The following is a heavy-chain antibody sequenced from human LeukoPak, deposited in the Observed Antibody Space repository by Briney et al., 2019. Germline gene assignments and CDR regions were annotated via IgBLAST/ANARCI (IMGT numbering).Heavy chain of an antibody. V-gene: IGHV4-59*01. Sequence: SETLSLTCTVSGGSISSYCWSWIRQPPGKGLEWIGYIYYSGSTNYNPSLKSRVTISVDTSKNQFSLKLSSVTAADTAVYYCASGPRYYDFDYWGQGTLVTVSS. J-gene: IGHJ4*02. CDR3: ASGPRYYDFDY. D-gene: IGHD3-3*01. CDR1: GGSISSYC. CDR2: IYYSGST.